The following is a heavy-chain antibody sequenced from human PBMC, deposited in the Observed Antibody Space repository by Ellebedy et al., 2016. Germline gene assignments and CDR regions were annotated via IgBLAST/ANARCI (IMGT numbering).Heavy chain of an antibody. D-gene: IGHD3-10*01. Sequence: LSLTCAASGFTFSSYSMNWVRQAPGKGLEWVAVISYDGSYKYYADSVKGRFTISRDNSKNTLFLQMNSLRAEDTAVYYCARAHFGSGSYSHFDYWGQGTLVTVSS. CDR2: ISYDGSYK. J-gene: IGHJ4*02. V-gene: IGHV3-30*03. CDR3: ARAHFGSGSYSHFDY. CDR1: GFTFSSYS.